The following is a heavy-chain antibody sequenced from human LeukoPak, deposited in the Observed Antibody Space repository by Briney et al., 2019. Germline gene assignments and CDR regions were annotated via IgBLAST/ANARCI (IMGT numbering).Heavy chain of an antibody. J-gene: IGHJ4*02. CDR3: ARDRGGSFDY. CDR2: ISSSSIYI. D-gene: IGHD1-26*01. CDR1: GFTFSSYI. Sequence: PGGSLRLSCAASGFTFSSYIINWVRLAPGKGLEWVSSISSSSIYIYYVDSVEGRFTISRDNAKNSLYLQMNSLRAEDTAVYYCARDRGGSFDYWGQGTLVTVSS. V-gene: IGHV3-21*01.